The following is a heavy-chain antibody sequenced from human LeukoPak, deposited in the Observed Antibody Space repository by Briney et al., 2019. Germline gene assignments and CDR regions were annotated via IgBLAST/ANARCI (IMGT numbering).Heavy chain of an antibody. D-gene: IGHD2-15*01. Sequence: SETLSLTCTVSGGPISSSSYYWGWIRQPPGKGLEWMGSIYYSGSTYYNPSLKSRVTISVDTSKNQFSLKLSSVTAADTAVYYCARRLDIWGQGTLVTVSS. J-gene: IGHJ4*02. V-gene: IGHV4-39*01. CDR3: ARRLDI. CDR1: GGPISSSSYY. CDR2: IYYSGST.